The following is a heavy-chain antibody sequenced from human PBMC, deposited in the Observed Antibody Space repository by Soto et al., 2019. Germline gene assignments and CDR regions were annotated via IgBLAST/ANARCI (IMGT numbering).Heavy chain of an antibody. CDR2: ISSSSTTI. CDR3: ARAKLLSHDDGPCAY. V-gene: IGHV3-48*01. J-gene: IGHJ4*01. Sequence: EVQLVESGGGLVQPGGSLRLSCAASGFTFSSYAMNWVRQAPGKGLEWVSYISSSSTTIYYADSVKGRFTISRDNSKHSLYLQMTSLRAEDTAVYYCARAKLLSHDDGPCAYWGHGPRVTVS. D-gene: IGHD2-15*01. CDR1: GFTFSSYA.